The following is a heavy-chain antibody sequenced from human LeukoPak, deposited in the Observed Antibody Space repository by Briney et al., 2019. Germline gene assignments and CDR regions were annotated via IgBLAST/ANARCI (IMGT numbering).Heavy chain of an antibody. J-gene: IGHJ4*02. D-gene: IGHD5-12*01. CDR1: GYTFTSYG. V-gene: IGHV1-18*01. Sequence: ASVKVSCKAPGYTFTSYGISWVRQAPGQGLEWMGWISAYNGNTNYAQKLQGRVTMTTDTSTSTAYMELRSLRSDDTAVYYCARDRGIVATTHFDYWGQGTLVTVSS. CDR2: ISAYNGNT. CDR3: ARDRGIVATTHFDY.